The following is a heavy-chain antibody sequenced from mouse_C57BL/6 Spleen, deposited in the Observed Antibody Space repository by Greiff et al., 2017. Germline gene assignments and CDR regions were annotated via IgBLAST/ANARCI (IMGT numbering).Heavy chain of an antibody. CDR2: IDPANGNT. J-gene: IGHJ2*01. CDR3: ASPHYYGSSYVDY. V-gene: IGHV14-3*01. Sequence: EVQLQESVAELVRPGASVKLSCTASGFNIKNTYMHWVKQRPEQGLEWIGRIDPANGNTKYAPKFQGKATITADTSSNTAYLQLSSLTSEDTAIYYCASPHYYGSSYVDYWGQGTTLTVSS. D-gene: IGHD1-1*01. CDR1: GFNIKNTY.